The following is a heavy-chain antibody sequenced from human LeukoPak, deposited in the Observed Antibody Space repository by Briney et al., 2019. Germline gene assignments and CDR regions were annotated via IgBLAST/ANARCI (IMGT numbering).Heavy chain of an antibody. CDR3: AKDLLWLIRRIGAFDI. J-gene: IGHJ3*02. Sequence: GRSLRLSCAASGFTFSSYGMHWVRQAPGKGLEWVAVISYDGSNKYYADSVKGRFTISRDNSKNTLYLQMNSLRAEDTAVYYCAKDLLWLIRRIGAFDIWGQGTMVTVSS. D-gene: IGHD3-10*01. V-gene: IGHV3-30*18. CDR1: GFTFSSYG. CDR2: ISYDGSNK.